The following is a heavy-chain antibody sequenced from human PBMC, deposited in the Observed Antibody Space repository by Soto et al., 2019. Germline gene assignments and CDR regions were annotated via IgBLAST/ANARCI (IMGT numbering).Heavy chain of an antibody. CDR2: MNPNSGNT. J-gene: IGHJ4*02. CDR1: GYTFTSYD. V-gene: IGHV1-8*01. Sequence: GASVKVYCKASGYTFTSYDINWVRQATGQGIEWMGWMNPNSGNTGYAQKFQGRVTMTRNTSISTAYMELSSLTSEDTAVYYCARSSTTVVTPIDYWGQGTLVTVSS. D-gene: IGHD4-17*01. CDR3: ARSSTTVVTPIDY.